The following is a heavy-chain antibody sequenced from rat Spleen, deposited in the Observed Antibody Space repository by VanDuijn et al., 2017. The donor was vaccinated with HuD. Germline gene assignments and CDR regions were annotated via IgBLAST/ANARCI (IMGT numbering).Heavy chain of an antibody. J-gene: IGHJ2*01. D-gene: IGHD3-8*01. Sequence: EVQLVESGGGLVQPGRSLKFSCAASGFTFSDYAMAWVRQAPKKGLEWVATIIYDGSSTYYRDSVKGRFTISRDNAKSTLYLQMDSLRSEDTATYYCARHTSQYYFDYWGQGVMVTVSS. V-gene: IGHV5-17*01. CDR1: GFTFSDYA. CDR2: IIYDGSST. CDR3: ARHTSQYYFDY.